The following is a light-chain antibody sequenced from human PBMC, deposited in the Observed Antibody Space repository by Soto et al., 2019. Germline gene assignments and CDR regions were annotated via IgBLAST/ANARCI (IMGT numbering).Light chain of an antibody. CDR2: DVT. CDR3: FSYVGRRYF. CDR1: SSDIGTYNY. V-gene: IGLV2-11*01. Sequence: QSALTQPRSVSGSPGQSVTISCTGTSSDIGTYNYVSWYQQHPGKAPKLMIYDVTKRPSGVPDRFSGSKSGDTASLTISGLQAEDEADYYCFSYVGRRYFFGSGTKLTVL. J-gene: IGLJ1*01.